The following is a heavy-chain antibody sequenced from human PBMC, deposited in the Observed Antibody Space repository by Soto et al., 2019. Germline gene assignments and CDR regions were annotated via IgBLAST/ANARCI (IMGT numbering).Heavy chain of an antibody. CDR2: ISGSGGST. J-gene: IGHJ4*02. CDR1: GFTFSRDA. CDR3: AKDQQPYCSGGSCYPGELAN. V-gene: IGHV3-23*01. D-gene: IGHD2-15*01. Sequence: LGLSCAASGFTFSRDAMCWVRQAPGRGLEWVSAISGSGGSTYYADSVKGRFTISRDNSKNTLYLQMNSLRAEDTAVYYCAKDQQPYCSGGSCYPGELANWGQGTLVTVSS.